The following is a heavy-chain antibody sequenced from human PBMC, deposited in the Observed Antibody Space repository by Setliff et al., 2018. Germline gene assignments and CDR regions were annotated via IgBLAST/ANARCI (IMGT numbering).Heavy chain of an antibody. V-gene: IGHV1-18*01. CDR2: ISAYNGNT. CDR1: GYTFTSYR. J-gene: IGHJ4*02. CDR3: ARRVGSVGIQLPDY. D-gene: IGHD5-18*01. Sequence: GASVKVSCKASGYTFTSYRISWVRQAPGQGLEWMGWISAYNGNTNYAQKLQGRVTMTTDTSTSTAYMELRSLRSDDTAVYYCARRVGSVGIQLPDYWGQGTLVTVSS.